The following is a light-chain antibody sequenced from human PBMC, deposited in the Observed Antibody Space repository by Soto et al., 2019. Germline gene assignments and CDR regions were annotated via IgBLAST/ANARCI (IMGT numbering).Light chain of an antibody. CDR3: QQRDGRPRYT. V-gene: IGKV3-11*01. Sequence: EIVLTQSPATLALSPGASATLSCRASENIGGYLNWYQHKPGQAPRLLIHDASNRATGIPARFSGSGSGTHFTLTSSRLAPDDFAVYYCQQRDGRPRYTLGKGTKLAIK. CDR2: DAS. J-gene: IGKJ2*01. CDR1: ENIGGY.